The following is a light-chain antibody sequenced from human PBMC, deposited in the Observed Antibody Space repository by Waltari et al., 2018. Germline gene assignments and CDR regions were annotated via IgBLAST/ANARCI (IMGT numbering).Light chain of an antibody. CDR2: GAS. J-gene: IGKJ1*01. V-gene: IGKV3-15*01. CDR3: QQYNNWPPRT. Sequence: EIVMTQSPATLSVSPGERATLSCRASQSVSSNLAWYQQKPGQASRLLIYGASARATGLPARFRGSGSGTEFTLTISSMQSEDFAVYYCQQYNNWPPRTFGQGTKVEIK. CDR1: QSVSSN.